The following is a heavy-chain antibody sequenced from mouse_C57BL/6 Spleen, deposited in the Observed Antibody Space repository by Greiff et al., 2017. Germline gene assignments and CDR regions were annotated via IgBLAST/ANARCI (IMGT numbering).Heavy chain of an antibody. V-gene: IGHV1-53*01. CDR2: INPSNGGT. CDR1: GYTFTSYW. J-gene: IGHJ1*03. Sequence: QVQLQQPGTELVKPGASVKLSCKASGYTFTSYWMHWVKQRPGQGLEWIGNINPSNGGTNYNEKFKSKATLTVDKSSSTAYMQLSSLTSEDSAVYECARGPRGSSSWYFDVWGTGTTVTVSS. CDR3: ARGPRGSSSWYFDV. D-gene: IGHD1-1*01.